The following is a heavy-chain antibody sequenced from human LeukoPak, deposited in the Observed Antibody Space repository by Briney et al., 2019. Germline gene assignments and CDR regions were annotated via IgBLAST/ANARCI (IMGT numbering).Heavy chain of an antibody. CDR1: GGSVSTTISY. CDR3: ARHNPFFDS. J-gene: IGHJ4*02. D-gene: IGHD1-14*01. Sequence: IPSETLSRTCTVSGGSVSTTISYRGWIRQPPGKGLEWIGSIYYSGTTYYSPSLKSRVAISVDTSKNQFSLKLTSVTATDTAVYYCARHNPFFDSWGQGTLVTVSS. CDR2: IYYSGTT. V-gene: IGHV4-39*01.